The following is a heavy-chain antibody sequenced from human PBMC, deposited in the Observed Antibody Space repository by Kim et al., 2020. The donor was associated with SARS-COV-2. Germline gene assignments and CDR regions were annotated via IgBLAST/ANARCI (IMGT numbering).Heavy chain of an antibody. Sequence: SVKVSCKASGGTFSSYAISWVRQAPGQGLEWMGGIIPIFGTANYAQKFQGRVTITADESTSTAYMELSSLGSEDAAVYYCARDVSGSYYFYYYYGMDVWGQGTTVTVSS. V-gene: IGHV1-69*13. CDR2: IIPIFGTA. CDR1: GGTFSSYA. D-gene: IGHD1-26*01. J-gene: IGHJ6*02. CDR3: ARDVSGSYYFYYYYGMDV.